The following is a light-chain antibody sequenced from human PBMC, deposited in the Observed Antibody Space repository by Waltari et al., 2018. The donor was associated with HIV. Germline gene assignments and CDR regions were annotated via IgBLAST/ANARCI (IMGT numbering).Light chain of an antibody. J-gene: IGLJ3*02. V-gene: IGLV1-44*01. CDR2: HDH. Sequence: QSVLTQPPSLSAAPGQKINIPWSGGGSQIGSRTLHWYQQWPSSAPKLIIDHDHRRPSGVSDRFTASKSGTSASLFISKLQAADEATYYCAAWDDSLSGFVFGGGT. CDR3: AAWDDSLSGFV. CDR1: GSQIGSRT.